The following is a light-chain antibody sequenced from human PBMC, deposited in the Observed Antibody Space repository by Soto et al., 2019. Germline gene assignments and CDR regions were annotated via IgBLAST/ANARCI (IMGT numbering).Light chain of an antibody. J-gene: IGLJ3*02. V-gene: IGLV1-51*01. Sequence: QSVLTQPPSVSAAPGQKVTISCSGSSSNIGKNFVSWYRQFPGTAPKLLIFDNVKRPSGIPDRFSGSKSGTSATLAITGLQSGDEADYFCGTWDSSLNLGVFGGGTQLTVL. CDR2: DNV. CDR3: GTWDSSLNLGV. CDR1: SSNIGKNF.